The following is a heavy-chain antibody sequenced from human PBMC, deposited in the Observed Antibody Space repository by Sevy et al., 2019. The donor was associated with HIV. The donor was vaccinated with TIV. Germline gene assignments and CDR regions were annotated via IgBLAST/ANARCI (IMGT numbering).Heavy chain of an antibody. D-gene: IGHD3-22*01. J-gene: IGHJ4*02. CDR3: ARRTYYSDSTAYYFDY. CDR2: IHQSGST. CDR1: GYSISTGYY. V-gene: IGHV4-38-2*02. Sequence: SETLSLTCTVSGYSISTGYYWGWIRQPPGKGLEWIGNIHQSGSTYYNPSLKSRITISVDTSKNHFSLNLISVTAADTAVYYCARRTYYSDSTAYYFDYWGQGTLVTVSS.